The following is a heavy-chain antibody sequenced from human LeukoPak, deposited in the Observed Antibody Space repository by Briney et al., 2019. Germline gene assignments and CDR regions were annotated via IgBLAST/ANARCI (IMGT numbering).Heavy chain of an antibody. Sequence: GRSMRLSCAASGFTLSAYSMNWVRQAPGKWLEWVAYISPSSNYKYYTDSLKGRITISRDNAKKSLYLQMHSLRAEDTAVYYCAREGYDLSQDYFAMDVWGQGTTVTVSS. CDR1: GFTLSAYS. V-gene: IGHV3-21*01. D-gene: IGHD3/OR15-3a*01. J-gene: IGHJ6*02. CDR3: AREGYDLSQDYFAMDV. CDR2: ISPSSNYK.